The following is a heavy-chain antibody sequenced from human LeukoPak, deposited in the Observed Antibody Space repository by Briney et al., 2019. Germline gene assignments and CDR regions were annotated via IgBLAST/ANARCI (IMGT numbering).Heavy chain of an antibody. D-gene: IGHD6-13*01. J-gene: IGHJ4*02. CDR2: IYHSGST. V-gene: IGHV4-4*02. Sequence: SGTLSLTCAVSGGSIGSNKWWSWVRQPPGKGLEWIGEIYHSGSTNYNPSLKSRVTISVDKSKNHFSLKLSSVTAADTAVYYCAGKGYSSWRVFDYWGQGTLVTVSS. CDR3: AGKGYSSWRVFDY. CDR1: GGSIGSNKW.